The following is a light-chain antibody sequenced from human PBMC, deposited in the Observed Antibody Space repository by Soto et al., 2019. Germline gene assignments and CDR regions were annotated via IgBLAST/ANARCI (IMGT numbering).Light chain of an antibody. CDR3: CSYAGSRYV. CDR1: SSDAGGYNY. Sequence: QSALTQPRSVSGSPGQSVTISCTGTSSDAGGYNYVSWYQQHPGKAPKLMIYDVSKRPSGVPDRFSGSKSGNTASLTISGLQAEDEADYYCCSYAGSRYVFGTGTKLTVL. V-gene: IGLV2-11*01. J-gene: IGLJ1*01. CDR2: DVS.